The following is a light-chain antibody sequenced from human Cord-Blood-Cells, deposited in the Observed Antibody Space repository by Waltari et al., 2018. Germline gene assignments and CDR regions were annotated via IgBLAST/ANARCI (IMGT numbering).Light chain of an antibody. V-gene: IGLV2-14*01. CDR3: SSYTSSSTWV. J-gene: IGLJ3*02. CDR2: DVG. CDR1: SSDVGGYNY. Sequence: QSDLTQPASVSGSPGQSITISCTGTSSDVGGYNYVSSYQQHPGKAPNLMIYDVGNRPSGVSNRFSGSMSGNTASLPISGLQAEDEADYYCSSYTSSSTWVFGGGTKLTVL.